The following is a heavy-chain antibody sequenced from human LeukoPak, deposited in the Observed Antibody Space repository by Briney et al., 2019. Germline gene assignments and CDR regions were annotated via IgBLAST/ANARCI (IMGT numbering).Heavy chain of an antibody. CDR2: ISGSGGSK. J-gene: IGHJ6*03. D-gene: IGHD4-23*01. Sequence: PGGSLRLSCAVSEFPFSSCIMSWDRQAPGKGLEWVSLISGSGGSKYYADSAKGRFTISRDNSKNILFLQMNSLRAADTAVYYCAKGLDYGGNPYYNFTMDVWGKGTTVIVSS. CDR3: AKGLDYGGNPYYNFTMDV. CDR1: EFPFSSCI. V-gene: IGHV3-23*01.